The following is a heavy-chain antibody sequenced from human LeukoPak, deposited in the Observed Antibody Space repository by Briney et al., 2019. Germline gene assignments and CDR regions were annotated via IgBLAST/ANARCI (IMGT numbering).Heavy chain of an antibody. CDR3: ARYVPVKTGTTRSSFDF. J-gene: IGHJ4*02. V-gene: IGHV4-4*07. CDR1: GGSISSYD. CDR2: TYTSGST. D-gene: IGHD1-1*01. Sequence: SETLSLTCTVSGGSISSYDWSWIRQPAGKGLEWIGRTYTSGSTNYNPSLKSRVTMSVDMSKSQFSLNLRSVTAADTAVYYCARYVPVKTGTTRSSFDFWGQGTLVTVSS.